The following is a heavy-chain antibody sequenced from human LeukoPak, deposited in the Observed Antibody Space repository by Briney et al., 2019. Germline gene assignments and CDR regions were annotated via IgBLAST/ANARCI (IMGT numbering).Heavy chain of an antibody. CDR1: GGSFSGYY. CDR3: ARGRTPITMIVVVIKGYYFDY. D-gene: IGHD3-22*01. Sequence: KPSETLCLTCAVYGGSFSGYYWSWIRQPPGKGLEWIGAINHNGSTNYNPFLKSRVTISVATSNNQFSLMLGYVTAADTAVYYCARGRTPITMIVVVIKGYYFDYWGQGTLVTVSS. CDR2: INHNGST. J-gene: IGHJ4*02. V-gene: IGHV4-34*01.